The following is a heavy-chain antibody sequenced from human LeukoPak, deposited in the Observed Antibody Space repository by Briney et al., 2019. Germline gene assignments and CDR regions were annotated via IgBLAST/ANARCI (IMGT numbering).Heavy chain of an antibody. V-gene: IGHV3-30*02. J-gene: IGHJ6*02. CDR2: IRYDGSNK. CDR1: GFTFSSYG. Sequence: GGSLRLSCAASGFTFSSYGMHWVRQAPGKGLEWVAFIRYDGSNKYYADSVKGRFTISRDNSKNTLYLQMNSLRADDTAVYYCAKEIYYYGSGRFMDVWGQGTTVTVSS. CDR3: AKEIYYYGSGRFMDV. D-gene: IGHD3-10*01.